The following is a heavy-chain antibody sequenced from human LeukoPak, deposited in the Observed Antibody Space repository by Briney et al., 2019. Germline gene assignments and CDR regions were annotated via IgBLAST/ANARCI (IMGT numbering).Heavy chain of an antibody. V-gene: IGHV3-15*01. D-gene: IGHD3-3*01. CDR3: TTDREYYDFWSGYYPFYFDY. CDR2: IKSKTDGGTT. Sequence: GGSLRLSCAASGLTFSNAWMSWVRQAPGKGLEWVGRIKSKTDGGTTDYAAPVKGRFTISRDDSKNTLYLQMNSLKTEDTAVYYCTTDREYYDFWSGYYPFYFDYWGQGTLVTVSS. CDR1: GLTFSNAW. J-gene: IGHJ4*02.